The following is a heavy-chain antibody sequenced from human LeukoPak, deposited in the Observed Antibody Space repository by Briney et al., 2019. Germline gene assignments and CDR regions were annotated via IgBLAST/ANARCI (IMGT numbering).Heavy chain of an antibody. CDR3: AAITMVLS. CDR2: IVVGSGNT. Sequence: SVKVSFKASGFTFTSSAVQWVRQARGQRREWIGWIVVGSGNTNYAQKFQERVTITSDMSTSTAYMGLSSLRSEDTAVYYCAAITMVLSWGQGTLVTVSS. D-gene: IGHD3-10*01. V-gene: IGHV1-58*01. J-gene: IGHJ5*02. CDR1: GFTFTSSA.